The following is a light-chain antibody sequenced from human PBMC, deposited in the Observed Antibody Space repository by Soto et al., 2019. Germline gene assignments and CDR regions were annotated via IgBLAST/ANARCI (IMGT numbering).Light chain of an antibody. Sequence: DIQMTQSPSTLSASVGDRVTITCRASQSISGWLDWYQQKHGKSPQLLIYDASNLESEVPSRFSGSGSGTEFTLTLSSLQPDDFPSYYCQQYTNYLYTFGQATKLEIK. CDR2: DAS. V-gene: IGKV1-5*01. J-gene: IGKJ2*01. CDR1: QSISGW. CDR3: QQYTNYLYT.